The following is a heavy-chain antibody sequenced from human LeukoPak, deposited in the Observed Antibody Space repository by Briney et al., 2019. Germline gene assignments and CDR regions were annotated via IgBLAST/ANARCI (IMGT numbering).Heavy chain of an antibody. J-gene: IGHJ4*02. Sequence: GGSLRLSCAASGFTFSSYGMHWVRQAPGKGLEWVAVIWYDGSNKYYADSVKGRFTISRDNSKNTLYLQMNSLRAEDTAVYYCAKDYCSSTSCYYFDYRGQETLVTASS. CDR1: GFTFSSYG. CDR2: IWYDGSNK. V-gene: IGHV3-33*06. CDR3: AKDYCSSTSCYYFDY. D-gene: IGHD2-2*01.